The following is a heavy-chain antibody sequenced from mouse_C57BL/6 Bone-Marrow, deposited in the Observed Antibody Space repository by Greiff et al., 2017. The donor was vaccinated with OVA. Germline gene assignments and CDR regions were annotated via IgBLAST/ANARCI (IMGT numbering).Heavy chain of an antibody. CDR1: GYTFTSYW. J-gene: IGHJ4*01. CDR2: IDPSDSYT. Sequence: QVQLKASGAELVMPGASVKLSCKASGYTFTSYWMHWVKTRPGQGLEWIGEIDPSDSYTNYNQKFKGKSTLTVDKSSSTAYMQLSSLTSEDSAVYYCARGDYYGIGYAMDYWGQGTSVTVSS. CDR3: ARGDYYGIGYAMDY. D-gene: IGHD1-1*01. V-gene: IGHV1-69*01.